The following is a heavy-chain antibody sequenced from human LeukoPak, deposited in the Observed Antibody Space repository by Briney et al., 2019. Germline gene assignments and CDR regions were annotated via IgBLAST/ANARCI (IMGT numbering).Heavy chain of an antibody. CDR3: ARRVEMSSASATSDTWLDP. CDR2: VHFSGET. CDR1: GDSISNYY. V-gene: IGHV4-59*01. Sequence: SETLSLTCTVSGDSISNYYWNWIRQSPGKGLEWIGHVHFSGETNYNPSLKSRVAISLDSAKNQFSLRLISVTAADTAVCYCARRVEMSSASATSDTWLDPWGQGTLVSVSP. J-gene: IGHJ5*02. D-gene: IGHD3-10*01.